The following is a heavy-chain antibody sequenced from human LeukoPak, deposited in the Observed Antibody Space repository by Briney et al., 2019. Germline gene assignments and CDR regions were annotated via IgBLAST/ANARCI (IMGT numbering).Heavy chain of an antibody. CDR2: IYPNRGGT. J-gene: IGHJ4*02. Sequence: ASVKVSCKASGYTFTGYYIHWVRQAPGQGLEWMGWIYPNRGGTNYARKFRGRVTMTRDTSITTAYMELSRLRSDDTAVYYCARDWSVGIRDDYWSQGTLVTVSS. D-gene: IGHD3-3*01. CDR1: GYTFTGYY. CDR3: ARDWSVGIRDDY. V-gene: IGHV1-2*02.